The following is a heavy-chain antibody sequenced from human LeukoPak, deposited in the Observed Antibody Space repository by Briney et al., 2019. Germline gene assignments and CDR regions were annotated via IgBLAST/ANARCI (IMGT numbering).Heavy chain of an antibody. V-gene: IGHV3-7*01. CDR3: ARGPNFGSRVDYFDY. J-gene: IGHJ4*02. D-gene: IGHD5-12*01. CDR1: GFILRSHW. CDR2: IKQDGSEE. Sequence: GGSLRLSCAASGFILRSHWMSWVRRAPGRGLEWVAHIKQDGSEEQYVDSVAGRFILSRDDAKNSVYLQMNSLRVDDTAVYYCARGPNFGSRVDYFDYWGQGTPVTVSS.